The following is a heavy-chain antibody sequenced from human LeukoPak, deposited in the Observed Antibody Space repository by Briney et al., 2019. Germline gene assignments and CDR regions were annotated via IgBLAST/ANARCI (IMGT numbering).Heavy chain of an antibody. V-gene: IGHV4-59*01. CDR1: GGSISSYY. CDR2: IYYSGST. D-gene: IGHD3-3*01. J-gene: IGHJ1*01. Sequence: TPSETLSLTCTVSGGSISSYYWSWLRQPPGKGLEWIGYIYYSGSTNYNPSLKSRVTISVDTSKNQFSLKLSSVTAADTAVYYCAGASGSPEHFQHWGQGTLVTVSS. CDR3: AGASGSPEHFQH.